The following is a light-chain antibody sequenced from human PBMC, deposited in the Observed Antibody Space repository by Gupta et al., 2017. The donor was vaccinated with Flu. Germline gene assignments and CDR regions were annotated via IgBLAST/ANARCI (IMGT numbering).Light chain of an antibody. CDR3: QHRSSRPRYT. CDR2: DAS. J-gene: IGKJ2*01. Sequence: EIVLTQSPATLSLSPGERATLSCRASQGISSYLAWYQKKPGQAPRLLMYDASHRAAGIPVRFSGSGSGTDFTLTISSLEPEDFAVYYCQHRSSRPRYTFGQGTELEIK. V-gene: IGKV3-11*01. CDR1: QGISSY.